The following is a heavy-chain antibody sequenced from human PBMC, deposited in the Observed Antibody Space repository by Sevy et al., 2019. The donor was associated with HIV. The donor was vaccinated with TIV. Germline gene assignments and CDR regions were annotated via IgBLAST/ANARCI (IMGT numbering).Heavy chain of an antibody. Sequence: GGSLRLSCAASGFTFSNFGMGWVRQAPGKGLDWISVISGTGDYKYYADSVKGRFTISRDNSKSTLSLQMNSLRAEDTAIFYCAKKMGGGSGMAFLVDYWGQGTLVTVSS. J-gene: IGHJ4*02. CDR1: GFTFSNFG. V-gene: IGHV3-23*01. CDR2: ISGTGDYK. D-gene: IGHD2-8*01. CDR3: AKKMGGGSGMAFLVDY.